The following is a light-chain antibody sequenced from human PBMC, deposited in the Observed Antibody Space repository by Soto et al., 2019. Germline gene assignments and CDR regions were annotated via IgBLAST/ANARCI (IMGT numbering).Light chain of an antibody. J-gene: IGKJ1*01. V-gene: IGKV4-1*01. CDR2: WAS. Sequence: DIVMTQSPDSLAVSLGERATINCKSSQSVLYSSNNKNYLAWYQQKPGQPPKLLIYWASTRESGVPDRFSGCGSGTDFPHTISSLQAEDVAVYDCQQYYSTPPTFGQGTKVEIK. CDR3: QQYYSTPPT. CDR1: QSVLYSSNNKNY.